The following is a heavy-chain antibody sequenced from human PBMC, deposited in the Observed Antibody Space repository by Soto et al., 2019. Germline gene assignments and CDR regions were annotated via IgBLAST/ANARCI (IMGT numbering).Heavy chain of an antibody. CDR2: IIPIFATP. CDR1: GGTFSNYA. V-gene: IGHV1-69*13. D-gene: IGHD3-10*02. Sequence: SVKVSCKTSGGTFSNYAFTWVRQAPGQGLEWMGGIIPIFATPHYAQKFQGRLTITADESTNTAYMDLRSLRSDDTAVYYCATKPYVSPQFLGYFGMDVWGQGTTVTVSS. CDR3: ATKPYVSPQFLGYFGMDV. J-gene: IGHJ6*02.